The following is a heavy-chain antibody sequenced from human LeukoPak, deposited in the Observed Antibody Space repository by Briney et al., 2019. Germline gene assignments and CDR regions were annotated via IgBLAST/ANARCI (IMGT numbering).Heavy chain of an antibody. CDR2: INWNGGST. CDR1: GFIFTNAW. J-gene: IGHJ6*04. V-gene: IGHV3-20*04. D-gene: IGHD3-10*02. CDR3: AELGITMIGGV. Sequence: PGGSLRLSCAASGFIFTNAWMSWVRQAPGKGLEWVSGINWNGGSTGYADSVKGRFTISRDNAKNSLYLQMNSLRAEDTAVYYCAELGITMIGGVWGKGTTVTISS.